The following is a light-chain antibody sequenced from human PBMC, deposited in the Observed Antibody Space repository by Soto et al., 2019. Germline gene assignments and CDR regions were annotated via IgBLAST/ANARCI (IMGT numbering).Light chain of an antibody. CDR1: QSVSSSY. J-gene: IGKJ1*01. V-gene: IGKV3-20*01. CDR2: GAS. Sequence: EIVLTQSPGTLSLSPGERATLSCRASQSVSSSYLAWYQQKPGQAPRLLIYGASSRATGIPDRFRGSGSGTDFTLTISRLEPEDFAVYYCQQYGSSPPWTFGHGTKVEIK. CDR3: QQYGSSPPWT.